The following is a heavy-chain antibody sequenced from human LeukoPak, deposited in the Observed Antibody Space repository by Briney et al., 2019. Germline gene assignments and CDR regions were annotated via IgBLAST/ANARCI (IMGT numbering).Heavy chain of an antibody. D-gene: IGHD3-16*01. CDR1: GYTFNYYYY. Sequence: AAVKVSFKASGYTFNYYYYMHWVRQTPGQGLEWMGWINPSSGATNYAQKVQGRVTMTRDKSVSTAYIELTRLRAHESAVFYCIGGTGHYFDYWGQGTLVTVPS. J-gene: IGHJ4*02. CDR2: INPSSGAT. CDR3: IGGTGHYFDY. V-gene: IGHV1-2*02.